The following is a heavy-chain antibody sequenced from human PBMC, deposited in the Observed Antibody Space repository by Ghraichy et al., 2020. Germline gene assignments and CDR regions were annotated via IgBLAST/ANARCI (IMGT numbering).Heavy chain of an antibody. Sequence: ETLSLTCTVSGGSISSYYWSWIRQPAGKGLEWIGRIYTSGSTNYNPSLKSRVTMSVDTSKNQFSLKLTSVTAADTAVYYCARDVESMARAFDPWGQGTLVTVSS. J-gene: IGHJ5*02. CDR2: IYTSGST. CDR3: ARDVESMARAFDP. CDR1: GGSISSYY. V-gene: IGHV4-4*07. D-gene: IGHD3-10*01.